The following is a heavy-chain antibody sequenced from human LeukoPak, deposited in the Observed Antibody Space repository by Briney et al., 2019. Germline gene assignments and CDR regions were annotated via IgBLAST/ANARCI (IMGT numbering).Heavy chain of an antibody. J-gene: IGHJ4*02. V-gene: IGHV4-4*07. CDR3: ARDLSIAAAGTLFDY. CDR1: GGSISSYY. CDR2: IYTSGST. D-gene: IGHD6-13*01. Sequence: SETLSLTCTVSGGSISSYYWSWIRQPAGKGLEWIGRIYTSGSTNYNPSLKSRVTMSVDTSKNQFSLKLSSVTAADTAVYYCARDLSIAAAGTLFDYWGQGTLVTVSS.